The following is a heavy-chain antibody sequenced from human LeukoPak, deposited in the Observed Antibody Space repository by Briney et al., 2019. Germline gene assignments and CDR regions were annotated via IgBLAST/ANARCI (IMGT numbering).Heavy chain of an antibody. D-gene: IGHD7-27*01. Sequence: GGSLRLSCAASGFTFSSYAVSWVRQAPGKGLEWVSAISGSGDSTYYADSVKGRFTISRDNSKNTLYLQMNSLRAEDTAVYYCAKDPGHYFDYWGQGTLVTVSS. CDR2: ISGSGDST. V-gene: IGHV3-23*01. J-gene: IGHJ4*02. CDR1: GFTFSSYA. CDR3: AKDPGHYFDY.